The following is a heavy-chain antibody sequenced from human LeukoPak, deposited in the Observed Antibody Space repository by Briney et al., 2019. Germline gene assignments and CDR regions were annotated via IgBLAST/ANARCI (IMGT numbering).Heavy chain of an antibody. V-gene: IGHV1-8*01. D-gene: IGHD3-10*01. J-gene: IGHJ4*02. Sequence: GASVKVSCKASGYTFTSYDINWVRQATGQGLEWMGWMNPNSGNTGYAQKFQGRVTMTRNTSISTAYMELSSLRSEDTAVYYCARGVRITMVRGVIIKYYFDYWGQGTLVTVSS. CDR3: ARGVRITMVRGVIIKYYFDY. CDR2: MNPNSGNT. CDR1: GYTFTSYD.